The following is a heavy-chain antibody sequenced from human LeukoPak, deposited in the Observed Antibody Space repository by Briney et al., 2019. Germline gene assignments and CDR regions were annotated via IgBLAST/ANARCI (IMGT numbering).Heavy chain of an antibody. D-gene: IGHD3-16*02. J-gene: IGHJ4*02. V-gene: IGHV4-59*01. CDR3: ARARITFGGVIVIDY. Sequence: TSETLSLTCTVSGGSISSYYWSWIRQPPGKGLEWIGYIYYSGSTNYNPSLKSRVTISVDTSKNQFSLKLSSVTAADTAVYYCARARITFGGVIVIDYWGQGTLVTVSS. CDR1: GGSISSYY. CDR2: IYYSGST.